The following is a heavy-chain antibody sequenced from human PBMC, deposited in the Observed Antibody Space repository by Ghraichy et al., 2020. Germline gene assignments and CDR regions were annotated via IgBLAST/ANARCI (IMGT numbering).Heavy chain of an antibody. CDR1: GDSVSSNSAA. CDR2: TYYGSKWYN. CDR3: ARVRSADATKMDV. D-gene: IGHD2-2*01. V-gene: IGHV6-1*01. Sequence: SQTLSLTCAISGDSVSSNSAAWNWIRPSPSRGLEWLGRTYYGSKWYNDYAVSVKSRITINPDTSKNQFSLQLNSVTPEDTAVYYCARVRSADATKMDVWGQGTTVTVSS. J-gene: IGHJ6*02.